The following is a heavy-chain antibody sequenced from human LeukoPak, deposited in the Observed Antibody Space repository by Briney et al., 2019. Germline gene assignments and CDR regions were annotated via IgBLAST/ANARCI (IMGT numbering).Heavy chain of an antibody. V-gene: IGHV5-51*01. CDR3: ARHEVDSSWPTINY. CDR2: IYPSDSDT. CDR1: GYSFTSYW. Sequence: KFGESLKISCKGSGYSFTSYWIGWVRQMPGKGLEWMGIIYPSDSDTRYSPSFQGQVTISADKSISTAYLQWSSLKASDTAMYYCARHEVDSSWPTINYWGQGTLVTVSS. D-gene: IGHD6-13*01. J-gene: IGHJ4*02.